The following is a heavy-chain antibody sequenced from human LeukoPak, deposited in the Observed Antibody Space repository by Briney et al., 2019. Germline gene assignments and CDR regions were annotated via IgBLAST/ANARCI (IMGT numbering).Heavy chain of an antibody. V-gene: IGHV3-23*01. CDR3: ARGFDGHYGFDI. CDR2: ISGSGVNT. CDR1: GITFSSYA. J-gene: IGHJ3*02. D-gene: IGHD5-24*01. Sequence: GGSLRLSCAAPGITFSSYAMTWVRQAPGKGLEWVSAISGSGVNTYYADSVKGRFTISRDNSKNTVYLQMNSLRAEDTAVHYCARGFDGHYGFDIWGQGTMVTVSS.